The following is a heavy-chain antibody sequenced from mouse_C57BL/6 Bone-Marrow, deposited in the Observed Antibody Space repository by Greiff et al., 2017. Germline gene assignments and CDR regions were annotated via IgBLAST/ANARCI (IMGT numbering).Heavy chain of an antibody. Sequence: VQLQQSGAELARPGASVKLSCKASGYTFTSYGISWVKQRTGQGLEWIGEIYPRSGNTYYNEKFKGKATLTADKSSSTAYMELRSLTSEDSAVYFCASPYAENYWGQGTTLTVSS. CDR3: ASPYAENY. J-gene: IGHJ2*01. V-gene: IGHV1-81*01. CDR1: GYTFTSYG. CDR2: IYPRSGNT.